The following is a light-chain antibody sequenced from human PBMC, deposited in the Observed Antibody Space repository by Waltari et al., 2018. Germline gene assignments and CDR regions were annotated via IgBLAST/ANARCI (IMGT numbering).Light chain of an antibody. CDR1: QRVGKC. CDR3: RKYVSFPGT. Sequence: SCRASQRVGKCLAWNQQKRGEAPRLLIYDTSTRATGITDRYGGGGSDKDYSHTSSSLRREDCAVYYCRKYVSFPGTFGQGTKVQIK. J-gene: IGKJ1*01. V-gene: IGKV3D-15*01. CDR2: DTS.